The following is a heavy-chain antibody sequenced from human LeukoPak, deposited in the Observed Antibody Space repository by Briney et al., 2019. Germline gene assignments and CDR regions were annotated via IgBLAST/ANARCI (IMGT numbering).Heavy chain of an antibody. Sequence: GGSLRLSCAASGFTFSSYEMNWVRQAPGKGLEWVAFIRYDGSNKYYADSVKGRFTISRDNSKNTLYLQMNSLRAEDTAVYFCAREGTGRYYYYYYIDVWGKGTTVTISS. J-gene: IGHJ6*03. V-gene: IGHV3-33*08. CDR1: GFTFSSYE. CDR2: IRYDGSNK. D-gene: IGHD1-1*01. CDR3: AREGTGRYYYYYYIDV.